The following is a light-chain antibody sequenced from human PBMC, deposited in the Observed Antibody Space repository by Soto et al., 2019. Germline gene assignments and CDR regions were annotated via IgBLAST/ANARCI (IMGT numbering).Light chain of an antibody. V-gene: IGKV3-11*01. CDR3: HQRSNGPPLT. CDR2: DAS. J-gene: IGKJ4*01. Sequence: EIVLTQSPATLSLSPGERATLSCRASQSVGGYLDWYQQKPGQAPRLLIYDASNRARGIPARFSGSGSGTDFTLTISRLEPEDLAVYYCHQRSNGPPLTFGGGTKVEIK. CDR1: QSVGGY.